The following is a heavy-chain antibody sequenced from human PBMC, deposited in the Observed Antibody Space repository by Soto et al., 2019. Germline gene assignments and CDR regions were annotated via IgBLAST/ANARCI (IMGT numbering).Heavy chain of an antibody. CDR1: GGSFSGYY. Sequence: PSETLSLTCAVYGGSFSGYYWSWIRQPPGKGLEWIGEINHSGSTNYNPSLKSRVTISVDTSKNQFSLKLSSVTAADTAVYYCARYAVTTIWFDPWGQGTLVTVSS. D-gene: IGHD4-4*01. CDR2: INHSGST. CDR3: ARYAVTTIWFDP. J-gene: IGHJ5*02. V-gene: IGHV4-34*01.